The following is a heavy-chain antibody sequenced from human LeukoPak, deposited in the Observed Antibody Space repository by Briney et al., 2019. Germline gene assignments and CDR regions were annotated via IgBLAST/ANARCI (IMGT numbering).Heavy chain of an antibody. CDR3: ARADYYGSSANPY. J-gene: IGHJ4*02. V-gene: IGHV4-31*03. CDR1: GGSISSGNYY. CDR2: IYYSGTT. D-gene: IGHD3-22*01. Sequence: PSETLSLTCTVSGGSISSGNYYWSWIRQHPGKGLEWIGYIYYSGTTFYNPSLKSRVTISIDTSKNQFSLKLTSVTAADTAVYYCARADYYGSSANPYWGQGTLVTVSS.